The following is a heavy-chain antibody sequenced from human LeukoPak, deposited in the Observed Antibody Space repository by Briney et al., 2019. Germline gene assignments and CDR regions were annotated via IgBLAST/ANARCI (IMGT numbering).Heavy chain of an antibody. CDR3: ASSGSYYVGYYFDY. Sequence: SVKVSCKASGGTFSSYAISWVRQAPGQGLEWMGGIIPIFGTANYAQKFQGRVTITTDESTSTAYMELSSLRSEDTAVYYCASSGSYYVGYYFDYWGQGTLVTVSS. V-gene: IGHV1-69*05. CDR1: GGTFSSYA. J-gene: IGHJ4*02. D-gene: IGHD1-26*01. CDR2: IIPIFGTA.